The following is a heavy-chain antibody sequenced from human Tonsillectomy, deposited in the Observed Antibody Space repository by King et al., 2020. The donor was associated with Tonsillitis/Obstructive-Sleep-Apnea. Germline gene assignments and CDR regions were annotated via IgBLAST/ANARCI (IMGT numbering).Heavy chain of an antibody. V-gene: IGHV1-2*06. D-gene: IGHD4-17*01. CDR1: GYTFTGYY. CDR3: AREAPGDYALDY. J-gene: IGHJ4*02. Sequence: VQLVESGAEVKKPGASVKVSCKASGYTFTGYYMHWVRQAPGQGLEWMGRINPNSGGTNYAQKFQGRGTMTRDTSISTAYMELSRLRSDDTAVYYCAREAPGDYALDYWGQGTLVTVSS. CDR2: INPNSGGT.